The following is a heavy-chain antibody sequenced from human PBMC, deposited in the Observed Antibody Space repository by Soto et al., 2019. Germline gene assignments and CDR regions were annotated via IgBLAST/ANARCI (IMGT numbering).Heavy chain of an antibody. J-gene: IGHJ4*02. Sequence: QVQLQESGPGLVRPSGTLSLTCGVSGGSISSNYYWSWVRQPPGKGLDWLGEINHSGNTNYNPSLXXRXTXXVDNSKNQFSLELSSVTAADTAVYYCAMISGAFDYWGQGTLVTVSS. V-gene: IGHV4-4*02. CDR3: AMISGAFDY. D-gene: IGHD1-26*01. CDR2: INHSGNT. CDR1: GGSISSNYY.